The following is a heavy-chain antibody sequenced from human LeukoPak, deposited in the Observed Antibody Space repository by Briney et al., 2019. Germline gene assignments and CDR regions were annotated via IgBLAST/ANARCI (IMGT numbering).Heavy chain of an antibody. CDR2: IYYSGST. D-gene: IGHD6-13*01. CDR3: ARGIAAALGDWFDP. V-gene: IGHV4-59*01. CDR1: GGSISSYY. J-gene: IGHJ5*02. Sequence: PSETLSLTCTVSGGSISSYYWSWIRQPPGKGLEWLGYIYYSGSTNYNPSLKSRVTISVDTSKNQFSLKLSSVTAADTAVYYCARGIAAALGDWFDPWGQGTLVTVSS.